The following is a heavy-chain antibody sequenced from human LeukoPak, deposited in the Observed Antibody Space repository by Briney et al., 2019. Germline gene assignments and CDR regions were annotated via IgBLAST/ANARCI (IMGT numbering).Heavy chain of an antibody. V-gene: IGHV3-30-3*01. CDR2: ISYDGSDK. Sequence: PGGSLRLSCAASGFTFNIYALHWVRQSPGKGLEWVAVISYDGSDKYYADSVKGRFTISRDNSKNTLYLQMNSLRAEDTAVYYCARASQNYYYMDVWGKGTTVTVSS. J-gene: IGHJ6*03. CDR1: GFTFNIYA. CDR3: ARASQNYYYMDV.